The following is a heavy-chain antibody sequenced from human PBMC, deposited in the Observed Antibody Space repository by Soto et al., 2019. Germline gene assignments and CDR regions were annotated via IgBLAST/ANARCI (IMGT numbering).Heavy chain of an antibody. Sequence: GESLKISCKGSGYSFTSYWIGWVRQMPGKGLEWMGIIYPGDSDTRYSPSFQGQVTISADKSISTAYLQWSSLKASDTAMYYCARHPYPKKKEREDWYFDLGGRGTLVTVSS. J-gene: IGHJ2*01. CDR1: GYSFTSYW. D-gene: IGHD1-1*01. V-gene: IGHV5-51*01. CDR2: IYPGDSDT. CDR3: ARHPYPKKKEREDWYFDL.